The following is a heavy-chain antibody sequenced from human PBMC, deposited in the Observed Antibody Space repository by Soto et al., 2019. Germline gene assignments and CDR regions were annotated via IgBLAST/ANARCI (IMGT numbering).Heavy chain of an antibody. CDR3: SKVGGTPLPPIPVDY. CDR2: ISCSGDNT. D-gene: IGHD2-2*02. V-gene: IGHV3-23*01. Sequence: EVQLLESGGGLVQPGGSLRLSCAASGFTFSSYAMNWVRQAPGKGLEWVSTISCSGDNTYYADSVKGRFTISRDNPKNTLYLEMNSRRGKVTGLYNCSKVGGTPLPPIPVDYWGQGTQVTVSS. CDR1: GFTFSSYA. J-gene: IGHJ4*02.